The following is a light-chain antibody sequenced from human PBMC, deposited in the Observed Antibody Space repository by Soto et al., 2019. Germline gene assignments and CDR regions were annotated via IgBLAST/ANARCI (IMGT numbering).Light chain of an antibody. J-gene: IGLJ2*01. CDR1: SSNIGAYKY. V-gene: IGLV2-14*01. CDR3: CSYRSTSTLV. Sequence: QSALTQPASVSGSPGQSVTISCPGTSSNIGAYKYVSWYQHHPGKSPRLMIYEVSNRPSGVSNRFSASKSGNTASLTISGLQAEDEADYYCCSYRSTSTLVFGGGTKLTVL. CDR2: EVS.